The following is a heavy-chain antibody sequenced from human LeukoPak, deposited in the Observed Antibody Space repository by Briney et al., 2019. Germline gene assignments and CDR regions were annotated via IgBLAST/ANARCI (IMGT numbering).Heavy chain of an antibody. V-gene: IGHV1-2*06. CDR3: ARINYYDSSGYVTWGADFDY. Sequence: GASVKVSCKASGYTFTSYYMHWVRQAPGQGLEWMGRINPNSGGTNYAQKFQGRVTMTRDTSISTAYMELSRLRSDDTAVYYCARINYYDSSGYVTWGADFDYWGQGTLVTVSS. D-gene: IGHD3-22*01. CDR1: GYTFTSYY. CDR2: INPNSGGT. J-gene: IGHJ4*02.